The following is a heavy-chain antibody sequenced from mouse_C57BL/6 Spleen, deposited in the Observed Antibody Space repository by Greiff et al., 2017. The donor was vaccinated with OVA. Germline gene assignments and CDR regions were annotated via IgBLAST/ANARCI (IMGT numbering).Heavy chain of an antibody. D-gene: IGHD1-1*01. Sequence: EVQLQQSGPELVKPGASVKIPCKASGYTFTDYNMDWVKQSHGKSLEWIGDINPNNGGTIYNQKFKGKATLTVDKSSSTAYMELRSLTSEDTAVYYCQRIYYGSRKGYFDVWGTGTTVTVSS. CDR2: INPNNGGT. CDR1: GYTFTDYN. J-gene: IGHJ1*03. V-gene: IGHV1-18*01. CDR3: QRIYYGSRKGYFDV.